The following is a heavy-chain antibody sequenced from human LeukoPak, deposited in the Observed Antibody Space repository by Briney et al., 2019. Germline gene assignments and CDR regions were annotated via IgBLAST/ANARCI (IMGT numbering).Heavy chain of an antibody. D-gene: IGHD3-10*01. J-gene: IGHJ4*02. CDR1: GFPLSSYG. V-gene: IGHV3-30*02. CDR3: ASVRFGELFGNY. Sequence: QPGGSLRLSCAASGFPLSSYGMHWVRQAPGKGLEWVAFIWYDGSNKYYADSVKGRFTISRDNSKNTLYLQMNSLRAEDTAVYYCASVRFGELFGNYWGQGTLVTVSS. CDR2: IWYDGSNK.